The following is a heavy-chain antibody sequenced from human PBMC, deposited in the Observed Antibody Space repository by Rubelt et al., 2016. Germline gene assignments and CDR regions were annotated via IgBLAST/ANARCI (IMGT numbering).Heavy chain of an antibody. D-gene: IGHD4-11*01. CDR2: IYYSGST. V-gene: IGHV4-39*01. CDR1: GGSISSSSYY. Sequence: LQLQESGPGLVKPSETLSLTCSVSGGSISSSSYYWGWIRQPPGKGLEWIGSIYYSGSTYYNPSLMSGVPRSGETAKNRVALKLGSGTAADTAGYYVARGYMTTVTIWGGPFDYWGQGTLVTVSS. J-gene: IGHJ4*02. CDR3: ARGYMTTVTIWGGPFDY.